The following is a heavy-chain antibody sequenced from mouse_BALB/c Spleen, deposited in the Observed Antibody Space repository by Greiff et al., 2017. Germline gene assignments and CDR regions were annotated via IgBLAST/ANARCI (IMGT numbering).Heavy chain of an antibody. CDR2: IWTGGGT. D-gene: IGHD2-2*01. CDR1: GFSLTSYD. V-gene: IGHV2-9-2*01. Sequence: VKLVESGPGLVAPSQSLSITCTVSGFSLTSYDISWIRQPPGKGLEWLGVIWTGGGTNYNSAFMSRLSISKDNSKSQVFLKMNSLQTDDTAIYYCVRGGGYDKFAYWGQGTLVTVSA. J-gene: IGHJ3*01. CDR3: VRGGGYDKFAY.